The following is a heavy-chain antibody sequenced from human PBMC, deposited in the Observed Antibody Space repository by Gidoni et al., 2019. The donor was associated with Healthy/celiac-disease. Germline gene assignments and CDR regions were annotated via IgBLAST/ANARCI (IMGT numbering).Heavy chain of an antibody. D-gene: IGHD2-21*02. V-gene: IGHV3-7*01. CDR3: ASSPGWVTAIQYYFDY. CDR2: IKQDGSEK. CDR1: GFTFSSYW. Sequence: VQLVESGGGLVQPGGSLRLSCAASGFTFSSYWMSWVRQAPGKGLEWVANIKQDGSEKYYVDSVKGRFTISRDNAKNSLYLQMNSLRAEDTAVYYCASSPGWVTAIQYYFDYWGQGTLVTVSS. J-gene: IGHJ4*02.